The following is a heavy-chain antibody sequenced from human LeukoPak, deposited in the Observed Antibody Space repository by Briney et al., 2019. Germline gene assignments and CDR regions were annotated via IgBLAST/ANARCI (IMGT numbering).Heavy chain of an antibody. CDR3: AKHVTGVVYSRLFDP. J-gene: IGHJ5*02. CDR1: GFTFSSYA. V-gene: IGHV3-23*01. D-gene: IGHD2-8*02. CDR2: ISGSGGST. Sequence: GGSLRLSCAASGFTFSSYAMSWVRQAPGKGLEWVSAISGSGGSTYYADSVKGRFTISRDNSKDTLYLQMNSLRAEDTAVYYCAKHVTGVVYSRLFDPWGQGTLVTVSS.